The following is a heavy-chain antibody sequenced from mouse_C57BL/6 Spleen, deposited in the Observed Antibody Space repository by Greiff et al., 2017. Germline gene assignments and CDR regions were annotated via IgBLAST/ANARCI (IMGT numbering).Heavy chain of an antibody. Sequence: EVQLQQSGPELVKPGASVKISCKASGYTFTDYYMNWVKQSHGKSLEWFGDINPNNGGTSYNQKFKGKATLTVDKSSSTAYMELRSLTSEDSAVYYCAQTAQAGAWFAYWGQGTLVTVSA. CDR2: INPNNGGT. J-gene: IGHJ3*01. CDR1: GYTFTDYY. CDR3: AQTAQAGAWFAY. D-gene: IGHD3-2*02. V-gene: IGHV1-26*01.